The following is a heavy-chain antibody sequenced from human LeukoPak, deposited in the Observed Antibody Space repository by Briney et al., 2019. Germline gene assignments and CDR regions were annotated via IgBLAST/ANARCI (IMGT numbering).Heavy chain of an antibody. CDR1: GGSISSYY. Sequence: SETLSLTCTVSGGSISSYYWSWIRQPPGKGLEWIGSIYYSGNTYYNSSLKSRVTISLDTSKNQFSLNLFSVTAADTAVYYCAREVEWELPDYWGQGTLVTVSS. CDR2: IYYSGNT. V-gene: IGHV4-59*12. J-gene: IGHJ4*02. CDR3: AREVEWELPDY. D-gene: IGHD1-26*01.